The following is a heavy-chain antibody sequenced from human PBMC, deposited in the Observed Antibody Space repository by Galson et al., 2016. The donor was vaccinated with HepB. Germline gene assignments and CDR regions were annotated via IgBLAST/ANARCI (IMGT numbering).Heavy chain of an antibody. V-gene: IGHV3-7*03. CDR2: IKEDGSEM. Sequence: SLRLSCAVSGFSFCVYWMSWVRQAPGKGLEWVANIKEDGSEMYYVDSVKGRFTISRDNAKNSLYLQMNSLRAEDTAVYYCARDRATKTGYFDSWGQGTLVTVSS. J-gene: IGHJ4*02. D-gene: IGHD3-10*01. CDR1: GFSFCVYW. CDR3: ARDRATKTGYFDS.